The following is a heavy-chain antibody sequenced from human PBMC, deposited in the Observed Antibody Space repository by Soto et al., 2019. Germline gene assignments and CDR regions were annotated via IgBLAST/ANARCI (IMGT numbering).Heavy chain of an antibody. CDR2: IIPILGIA. J-gene: IGHJ5*02. Sequence: QVQLVQSGAEVKKPGSSVKVSCKASGGTFSSYTISWVRQAPGQGLEWMGRIIPILGIANYAQKFQGRVTITADKSTSTAYMELSSLRSEDTAVYCCARDLIPTTVTGGWFDPWGQGTLVTVSS. V-gene: IGHV1-69*08. CDR3: ARDLIPTTVTGGWFDP. D-gene: IGHD4-4*01. CDR1: GGTFSSYT.